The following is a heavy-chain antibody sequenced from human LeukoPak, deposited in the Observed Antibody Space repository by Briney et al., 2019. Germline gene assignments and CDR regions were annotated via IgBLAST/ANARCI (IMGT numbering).Heavy chain of an antibody. CDR3: ARTLPGIAAAGDAFDI. V-gene: IGHV1-69*13. Sequence: GASVKVSCKASGGTFSSYAISWVRQAPGQGLEWMGGIIPIFGTANYAQKFQGRVTITADESTSTAYMELSSLRSEDTAVYYCARTLPGIAAAGDAFDIWGQGTMVTVSS. CDR1: GGTFSSYA. J-gene: IGHJ3*02. CDR2: IIPIFGTA. D-gene: IGHD6-13*01.